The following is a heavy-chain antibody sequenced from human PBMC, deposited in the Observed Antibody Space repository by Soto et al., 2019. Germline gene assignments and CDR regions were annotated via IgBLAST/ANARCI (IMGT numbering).Heavy chain of an antibody. Sequence: GGSLRLSCAASGFTFSISAMGWVRQAPGTGLEWVALISGSGTTTYYTDSVRGRFTISRDNSKSTLYLQLNSLRAEDTAIYYCATQDFRGPTGTTWGQGNLVTVSS. CDR3: ATQDFRGPTGTT. CDR2: ISGSGTTT. D-gene: IGHD1-1*01. J-gene: IGHJ4*02. V-gene: IGHV3-23*01. CDR1: GFTFSISA.